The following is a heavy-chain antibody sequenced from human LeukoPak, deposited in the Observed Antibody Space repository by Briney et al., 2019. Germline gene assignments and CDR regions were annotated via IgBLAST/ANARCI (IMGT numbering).Heavy chain of an antibody. CDR2: ISGSGGST. CDR3: AKGDSSSWYSSYFDY. Sequence: GGSLRLSCAASGFTFSSYAMSWVRQAPGKGLEWVSAISGSGGSTYYADSVKGRFTISRDNSKNTLYLQMNSLRAEDTAVYYCAKGDSSSWYSSYFDYWGQGTLVTVSS. J-gene: IGHJ4*02. CDR1: GFTFSSYA. V-gene: IGHV3-23*01. D-gene: IGHD6-13*01.